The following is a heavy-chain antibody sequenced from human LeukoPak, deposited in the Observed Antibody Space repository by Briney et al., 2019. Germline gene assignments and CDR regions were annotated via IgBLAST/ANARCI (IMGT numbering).Heavy chain of an antibody. CDR1: GFTFSSYS. D-gene: IGHD1-26*01. Sequence: GGSLRLSRAASGFTFSSYSMNWVRQAPGKGLEWVSYISRSSSAIYYADSVKGRFTISRDDGKNSLYLQMNSLRDGDTAVYFCARDSGTYSTQYWGQGTLVTVSS. CDR2: ISRSSSAI. J-gene: IGHJ4*02. CDR3: ARDSGTYSTQY. V-gene: IGHV3-48*02.